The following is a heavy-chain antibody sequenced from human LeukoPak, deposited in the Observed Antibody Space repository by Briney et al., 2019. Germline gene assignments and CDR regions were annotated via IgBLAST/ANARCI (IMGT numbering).Heavy chain of an antibody. CDR3: ARAYYESSAYRHAVYFDY. D-gene: IGHD3-22*01. V-gene: IGHV1-46*02. Sequence: ASVKVSCKASGYTFNSSYMHWVRQAPGQGLEWMGIINPSDDSTRYAQKFQGRVTMTRDTSTNTVYMHLSSLSSDDTAVYYCARAYYESSAYRHAVYFDYWGQGTLVTVSS. J-gene: IGHJ4*02. CDR1: GYTFNSSY. CDR2: INPSDDST.